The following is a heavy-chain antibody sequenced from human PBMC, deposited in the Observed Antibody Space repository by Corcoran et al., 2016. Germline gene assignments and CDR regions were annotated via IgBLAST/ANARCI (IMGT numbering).Heavy chain of an antibody. D-gene: IGHD5-12*01. V-gene: IGHV4-39*07. CDR2: IYYSGST. CDR3: ARDKDGYPFRTTYYFDY. Sequence: QLQLQESGPGLVKPSETLSLTCTVSGGSISSSSYYWGWIRQPPGKGLEWIGRIYYSGSTYYNPSLKSRVTISVDTSKNQFSLKLSSVTAADTAVYYGARDKDGYPFRTTYYFDYWGQGTLVTVSS. J-gene: IGHJ4*02. CDR1: GGSISSSSYY.